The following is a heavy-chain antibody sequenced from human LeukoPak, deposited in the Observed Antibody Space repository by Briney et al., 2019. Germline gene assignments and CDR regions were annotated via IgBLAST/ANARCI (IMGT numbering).Heavy chain of an antibody. CDR3: ARDSGSGGP. CDR2: ISSSSSTI. Sequence: GGSLRLSCAASGFTFSSYSMNWVRQAPGKGLEWVSYISSSSSTIYYADSVKGRFTLFRDDAKNSVYLQMNSLRVEDTAVYYCARDSGSGGPWGQGTPVTVSS. J-gene: IGHJ5*02. V-gene: IGHV3-48*04. D-gene: IGHD6-19*01. CDR1: GFTFSSYS.